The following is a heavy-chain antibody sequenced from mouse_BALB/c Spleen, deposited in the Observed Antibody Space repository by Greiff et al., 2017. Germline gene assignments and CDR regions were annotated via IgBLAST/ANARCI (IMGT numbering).Heavy chain of an antibody. CDR2: ISYDGSN. Sequence: DVKLQESGPGLVKPSQSLSLTCSVTGYSITSGYYWNWIRQFPGNKLEWMGYISYDGSNNYNPSLKNRISITRDTSKNQFFLKLNSVTTEDTATYYCARELGRYFDYWGQGTTLTVSS. V-gene: IGHV3-6*02. CDR1: GYSITSGYY. J-gene: IGHJ2*01. D-gene: IGHD4-1*01. CDR3: ARELGRYFDY.